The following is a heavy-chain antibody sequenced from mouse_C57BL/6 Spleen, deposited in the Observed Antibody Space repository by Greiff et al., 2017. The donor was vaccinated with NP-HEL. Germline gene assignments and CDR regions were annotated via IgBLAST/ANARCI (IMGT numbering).Heavy chain of an antibody. CDR2: IDPSDSYT. D-gene: IGHD1-1*01. J-gene: IGHJ3*01. V-gene: IGHV1-50*01. CDR3: ARSGSDYYGSSPAWFAY. CDR1: GYTFTSYW. Sequence: QVQLQQPGAELVKPGASVKLSCKASGYTFTSYWMQWVKQRPGQGLEWIGEIDPSDSYTNYNQKFKGKATLTVDKSSSTAYMPLSSLTSEDSAVYYCARSGSDYYGSSPAWFAYWGQGTLVTVSA.